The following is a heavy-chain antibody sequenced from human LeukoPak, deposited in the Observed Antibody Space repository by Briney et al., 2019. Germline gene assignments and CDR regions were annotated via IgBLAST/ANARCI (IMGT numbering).Heavy chain of an antibody. CDR3: ARDCDYDSQRMNYFDY. Sequence: ASVKVSCKASGYTFTAYYMHWVRQAPGQGLEWMGWINPNSGGTNYAQNFQGRVTMTRDTSISTAYLELTNLSSDDTAVYYCARDCDYDSQRMNYFDYWGQGTRVTVSS. CDR1: GYTFTAYY. V-gene: IGHV1-2*02. D-gene: IGHD5-12*01. J-gene: IGHJ4*02. CDR2: INPNSGGT.